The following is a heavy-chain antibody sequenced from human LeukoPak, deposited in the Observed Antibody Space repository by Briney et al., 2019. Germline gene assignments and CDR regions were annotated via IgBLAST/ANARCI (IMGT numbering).Heavy chain of an antibody. J-gene: IGHJ5*02. D-gene: IGHD5-18*01. CDR1: GGTFSSYA. CDR2: IIPIFGTA. V-gene: IGHV1-69*13. Sequence: SVKVSCKSSGGTFSSYAISWVRQAPGPGLEWMGGIIPIFGTANYAQKFQGRVTITAAESTSTAYMELSSLRSEDTAVYFCARVTHTELSTWFDPWGQGTLVTVSS. CDR3: ARVTHTELSTWFDP.